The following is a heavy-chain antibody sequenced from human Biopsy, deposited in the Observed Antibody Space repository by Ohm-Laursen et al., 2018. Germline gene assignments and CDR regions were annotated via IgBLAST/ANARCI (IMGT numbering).Heavy chain of an antibody. D-gene: IGHD3-3*01. CDR2: VYNGGIT. J-gene: IGHJ5*02. V-gene: IGHV4-59*07. Sequence: SDTLSLTCSVSGGSIISYYWTWIRQPPGKGLVWIGHVYNGGITNYNPSLKSRVTISKDTSKNQFFLQVNSVTAADTAVYYCARTPRDSFWSGSYKRGLWFDPWGQGTLVIVSS. CDR3: ARTPRDSFWSGSYKRGLWFDP. CDR1: GGSIISYY.